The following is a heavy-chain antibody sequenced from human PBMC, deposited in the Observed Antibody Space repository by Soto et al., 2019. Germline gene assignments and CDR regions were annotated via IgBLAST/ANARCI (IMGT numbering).Heavy chain of an antibody. D-gene: IGHD5-12*01. CDR2: IIPIFGTA. V-gene: IGHV1-69*01. J-gene: IGHJ4*02. CDR1: GGTFSSYA. Sequence: QVQLVQSGAEVKKPVSSVKVSCYASGGTFSSYAISWVRQAPGQGLEWMGGIIPIFGTANYAQKFQGRVTITADESTSTAYMELSSLRSEDTAVYYCARDSHVDIVATWYYFAYWGQGTLVTVSS. CDR3: ARDSHVDIVATWYYFAY.